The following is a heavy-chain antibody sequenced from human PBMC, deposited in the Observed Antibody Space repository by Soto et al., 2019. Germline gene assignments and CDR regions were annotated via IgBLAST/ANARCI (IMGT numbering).Heavy chain of an antibody. Sequence: ASVKVSCKASGYTFTSYAMHWVRQAPGQRLEWMGWINAGNGNTKYSQKFQGRVTITRDTSASTAYMELSSLRSEDTAAYYCARAGWLGSGSDAFDIWGQGTMVTVSS. V-gene: IGHV1-3*01. D-gene: IGHD3-10*01. CDR2: INAGNGNT. J-gene: IGHJ3*02. CDR1: GYTFTSYA. CDR3: ARAGWLGSGSDAFDI.